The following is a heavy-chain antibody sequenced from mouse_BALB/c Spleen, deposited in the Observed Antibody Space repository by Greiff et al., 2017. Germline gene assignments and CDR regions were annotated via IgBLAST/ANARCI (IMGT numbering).Heavy chain of an antibody. D-gene: IGHD2-4*01. CDR1: GFSLTSYG. Sequence: VQVVESGPGLVAPSQSLSITCTVSGFSLTSYGVHWVRQPPGKGLEWLGVIWAGGSTNYNSALMSRLSISKDNSKSQVFLKMNSLQTDDTAMYYCARDQGLRLLAYWGQGTLVTVSA. V-gene: IGHV2-9*02. J-gene: IGHJ3*01. CDR2: IWAGGST. CDR3: ARDQGLRLLAY.